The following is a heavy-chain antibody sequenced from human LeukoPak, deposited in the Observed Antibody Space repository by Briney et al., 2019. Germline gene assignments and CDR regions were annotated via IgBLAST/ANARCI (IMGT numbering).Heavy chain of an antibody. CDR3: AKDGGRYRFDF. Sequence: GGSLRLSCTAPGFPFNVYNIHWIRHSPGRGQEWVSFIRNDETEIHYADFAKGRFTISRDRSKNSVYLQMNSLRPDDTALYYCAKDGGRYRFDFWGQGTMVTVSS. J-gene: IGHJ4*02. CDR1: GFPFNVYN. V-gene: IGHV3-30*02. D-gene: IGHD3-16*02. CDR2: IRNDETEI.